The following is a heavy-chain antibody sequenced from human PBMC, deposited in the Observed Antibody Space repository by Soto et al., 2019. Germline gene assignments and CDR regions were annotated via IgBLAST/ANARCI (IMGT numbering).Heavy chain of an antibody. D-gene: IGHD3-22*01. J-gene: IGHJ6*02. Sequence: QVQLVQSGAEVKKPGASVKVSCKASGYTFASYGINWVRQAPGQGLEWLGWISPYDGYTHYAQILQGRVSMTTDTSTKTAYMELRSLRSDDTAMYYCARGGYYDSSGARNYYFYGMNVWGQGTTFTVSS. CDR1: GYTFASYG. V-gene: IGHV1-18*01. CDR3: ARGGYYDSSGARNYYFYGMNV. CDR2: ISPYDGYT.